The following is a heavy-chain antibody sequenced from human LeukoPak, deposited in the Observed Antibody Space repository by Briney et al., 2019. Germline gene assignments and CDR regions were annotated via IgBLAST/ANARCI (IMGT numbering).Heavy chain of an antibody. CDR1: GYTFTDYY. CDR2: INPTSGGT. V-gene: IGHV1-2*06. CDR3: ARGQGERELN. Sequence: ASVKVSCKASGYTFTDYYMHWVRQAPGQGLEWMGRINPTSGGTTYAQKFQDRVTTTRDMSITTAYMELNRLRSDDTAVYYCARGQGERELNWGQGTLVTVSS. D-gene: IGHD1-26*01. J-gene: IGHJ4*02.